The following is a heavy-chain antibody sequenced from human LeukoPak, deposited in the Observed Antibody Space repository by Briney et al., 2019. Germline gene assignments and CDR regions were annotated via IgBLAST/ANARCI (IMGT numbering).Heavy chain of an antibody. CDR2: ISAYNGNT. CDR3: GIDSSSWYSGYYYMDV. CDR1: GYTFTSYG. D-gene: IGHD6-13*01. J-gene: IGHJ6*03. Sequence: ASVKVSCKASGYTFTSYGISWVRQAPGQGLEWVGWISAYNGNTNYAQKLQGRVTMTTDTSTSTAYMALRSLRSDDTAVYYCGIDSSSWYSGYYYMDVWGKGTTVTISS. V-gene: IGHV1-18*01.